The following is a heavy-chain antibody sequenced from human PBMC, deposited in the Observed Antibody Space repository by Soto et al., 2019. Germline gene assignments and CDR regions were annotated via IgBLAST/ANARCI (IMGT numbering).Heavy chain of an antibody. CDR2: INPNSGGT. CDR1: GYTFTGYY. Sequence: ASVKVSCKASGYTFTGYYMHWVRQAPGQGLEWMGWINPNSGGTNYAQKFQGWVTMTRDTSISTAYMELSRLRSDDTAVYYCARGKADSGYYYYYMDVSGKGTTVTVSS. D-gene: IGHD1-26*01. CDR3: ARGKADSGYYYYYMDV. J-gene: IGHJ6*03. V-gene: IGHV1-2*04.